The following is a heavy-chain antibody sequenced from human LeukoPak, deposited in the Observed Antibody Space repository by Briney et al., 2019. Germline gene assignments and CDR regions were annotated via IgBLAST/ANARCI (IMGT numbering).Heavy chain of an antibody. CDR2: ISTYTGRA. J-gene: IGHJ3*01. D-gene: IGHD4-23*01. CDR1: GYRFNVYD. V-gene: IGHV1-18*01. Sequence: ASVKVSCKTSGYRFNVYDILWVRQAPAHGLDYVGWISTYTGRANYAQKFQGRVSVITDTSTSTAYLELTNLTSSDTGLYYCARADGTNSGTNAFDVWGLGTMVTLAS. CDR3: ARADGTNSGTNAFDV.